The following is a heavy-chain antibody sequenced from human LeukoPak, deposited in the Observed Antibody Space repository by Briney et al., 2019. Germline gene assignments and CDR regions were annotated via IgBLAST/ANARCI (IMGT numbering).Heavy chain of an antibody. J-gene: IGHJ3*01. CDR2: ISSSSSYI. CDR3: ARDYAKLGYCSGTSCPDAFDF. V-gene: IGHV3-21*01. D-gene: IGHD2-2*03. CDR1: GFTFSSYS. Sequence: PGGSLRLSCAASGFTFSSYSMNWVRQAPGKGLEWVSSISSSSSYIYYADSVKGRFTISRGNAKNSVYMQMNSLRAEDTAVYYCARDYAKLGYCSGTSCPDAFDFWGQGTMVTVSS.